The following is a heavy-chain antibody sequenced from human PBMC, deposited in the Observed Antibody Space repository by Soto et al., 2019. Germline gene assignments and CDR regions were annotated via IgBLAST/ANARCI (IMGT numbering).Heavy chain of an antibody. D-gene: IGHD3-16*01. CDR1: GGSVTSGGYY. CDR3: ATGDVAAGELCFVY. Sequence: QVQLQESGPGLVKPSQTLSITCTVSGGSVTSGGYYCNCIRQHPGKGLAGLGYNHHSGSTVYKPSLRSRVTVSVDTSKNQCALKMTYVTAADTAVYYCATGDVAAGELCFVYWGQGMLVTVSS. J-gene: IGHJ4*02. CDR2: NHHSGST. V-gene: IGHV4-31*03.